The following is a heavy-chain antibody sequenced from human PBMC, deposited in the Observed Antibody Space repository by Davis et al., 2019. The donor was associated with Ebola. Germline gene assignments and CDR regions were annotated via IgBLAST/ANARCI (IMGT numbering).Heavy chain of an antibody. CDR1: GFAVSSNH. D-gene: IGHD6-19*01. Sequence: GGSLRLSCAVSGFAVSSNHMSWVRQAPGKGLEWVSVIYDHSTAYADSVRGRFIISRDKSNNTLYLEMNSLRVDDTAVYYCATTQWLREFDNWGQGTLVTVSS. CDR2: IYDHST. J-gene: IGHJ4*02. CDR3: ATTQWLREFDN. V-gene: IGHV3-53*05.